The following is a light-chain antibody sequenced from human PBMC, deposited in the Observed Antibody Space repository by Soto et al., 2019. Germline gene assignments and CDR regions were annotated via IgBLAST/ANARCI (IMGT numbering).Light chain of an antibody. V-gene: IGLV1-44*01. CDR1: SSNIGGNT. CDR2: SNS. Sequence: QLVLTQPPSASGTPGQRVTISCSGSSSNIGGNTVNWYQQFPGTAPKLLIYSNSQRPSGVPDRFSGSKGGTSASLAITGLQSEDESDYYCAAWDDSLNGPVFGGGTKLTVL. J-gene: IGLJ3*02. CDR3: AAWDDSLNGPV.